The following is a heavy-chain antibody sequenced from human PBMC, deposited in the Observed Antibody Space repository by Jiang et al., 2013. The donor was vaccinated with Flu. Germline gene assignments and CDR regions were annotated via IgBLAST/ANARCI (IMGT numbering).Heavy chain of an antibody. Sequence: IRQHPGKGLDGLGTSITVGAPTTTRPSRSQLPYQLDTSKNQFSLKLSSVTAADTAVYYCARVIGGFWSGYSSEDYYYYMDVWGKGTTVTVSS. V-gene: IGHV4-31*01. J-gene: IGHJ6*03. CDR3: ARVIGGFWSGYSSEDYYYYMDV. CDR2: SITVGAP. D-gene: IGHD3-3*01.